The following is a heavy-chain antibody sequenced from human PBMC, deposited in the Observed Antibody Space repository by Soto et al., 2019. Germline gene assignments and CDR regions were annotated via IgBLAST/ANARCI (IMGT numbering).Heavy chain of an antibody. V-gene: IGHV3-66*04. CDR1: GFTVSSNY. J-gene: IGHJ1*01. Sequence: EVQLVESGGGLVQPGGSLRLSCAASGFTVSSNYMSWVRQAPGKGLEWVSVIYSGGSTYYADSLKGRFTIYRDNSKNTLYRQMNSLRAEDTAVDHCARHMVLGLYAEYCQHWGQGTLVPVSS. CDR3: ARHMVLGLYAEYCQH. D-gene: IGHD3-10*01. CDR2: IYSGGST.